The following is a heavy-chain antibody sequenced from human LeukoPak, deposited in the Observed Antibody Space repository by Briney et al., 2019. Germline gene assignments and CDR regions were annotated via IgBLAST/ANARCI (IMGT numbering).Heavy chain of an antibody. D-gene: IGHD3-9*01. Sequence: ASVKVSCKASGYTFTSYAMNWVRQAPGQGLEWMGWITTNTGNPTYAQGFTGRFVFSLDTSVSTAYLQISSLKAEDTAVYYCARISDILTGYYIRWFDPWGQGTLVTVSS. CDR1: GYTFTSYA. CDR3: ARISDILTGYYIRWFDP. J-gene: IGHJ5*02. V-gene: IGHV7-4-1*02. CDR2: ITTNTGNP.